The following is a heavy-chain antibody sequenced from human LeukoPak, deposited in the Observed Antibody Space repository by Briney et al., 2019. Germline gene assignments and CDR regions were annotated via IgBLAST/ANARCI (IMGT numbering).Heavy chain of an antibody. V-gene: IGHV4-39*01. Sequence: ASETLSLTCTVSGGSIISSSYYWGWIRQPPGKGLEWIGSIYYSGSTYYNPSLKSRVTISVDTSKNQFSLKLSSVTAADTAVYYCARLPGRGWGQRTLVTVSS. CDR1: GGSIISSSYY. D-gene: IGHD3-10*01. CDR2: IYYSGST. CDR3: ARLPGRG. J-gene: IGHJ4*02.